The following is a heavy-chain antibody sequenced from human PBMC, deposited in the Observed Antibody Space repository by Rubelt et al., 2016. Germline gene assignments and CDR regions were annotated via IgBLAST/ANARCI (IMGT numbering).Heavy chain of an antibody. CDR2: MNHSGST. J-gene: IGHJ6*02. Sequence: QVQLQQWGAGLLKPSETLSLTCAVSGGSFSAYYWSWIRQPPGKGLEWIGEMNHSGSTNYNPSPKSRVTIAVDTSKNPCSLKLGSVTAADAAVYYCAREDSGPGRYFDMDVWGRGTTVTVSS. D-gene: IGHD3-3*01. CDR1: GGSFSAYY. CDR3: AREDSGPGRYFDMDV. V-gene: IGHV4-34*01.